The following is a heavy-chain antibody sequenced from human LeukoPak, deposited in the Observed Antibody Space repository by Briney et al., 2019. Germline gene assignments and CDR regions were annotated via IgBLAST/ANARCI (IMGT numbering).Heavy chain of an antibody. Sequence: GGSLRLSCTASGFAFDEHGMSWVRQVPGKGLGWVSGINWSGGSTGYADPLRGRFTISRDNAKISLYLQMDSLRAEDTALYYCARAPITSPFYFDYWGQGTLVTVSS. CDR1: GFAFDEHG. CDR2: INWSGGST. CDR3: ARAPITSPFYFDY. V-gene: IGHV3-20*04. D-gene: IGHD2-2*01. J-gene: IGHJ4*02.